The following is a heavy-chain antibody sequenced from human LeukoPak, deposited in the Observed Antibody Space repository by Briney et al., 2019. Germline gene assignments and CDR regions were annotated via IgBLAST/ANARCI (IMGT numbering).Heavy chain of an antibody. J-gene: IGHJ4*02. CDR2: ISSSSSTI. Sequence: GGSLRLSCAASGFTFSSYSMNWVRQAPGKGLEWVSYISSSSSTIHYGDSVEGRFTISRDNAKNSLYLQMNSLRAEDTAVYYCARDRVYGDYSYYFDYWGQGTLVTVSS. CDR1: GFTFSSYS. V-gene: IGHV3-48*04. D-gene: IGHD4-17*01. CDR3: ARDRVYGDYSYYFDY.